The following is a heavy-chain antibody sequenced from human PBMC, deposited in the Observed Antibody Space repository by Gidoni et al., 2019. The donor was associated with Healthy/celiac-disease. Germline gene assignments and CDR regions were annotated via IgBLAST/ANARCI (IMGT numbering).Heavy chain of an antibody. CDR3: ARRKRGLVPAASRAYYYYYMDV. Sequence: QVQLVESGGGVVQPGRSLRLSCAAAGFTFSSYDMPWVRQAPGKGREWVAVISYDGSNKYYADSVKGRFTISRDNSKNTLYLQMNSLRAEDTAVYYCARRKRGLVPAASRAYYYYYMDVWGKGTTVTVSS. V-gene: IGHV3-30*04. J-gene: IGHJ6*03. CDR1: GFTFSSYD. D-gene: IGHD2-2*01. CDR2: ISYDGSNK.